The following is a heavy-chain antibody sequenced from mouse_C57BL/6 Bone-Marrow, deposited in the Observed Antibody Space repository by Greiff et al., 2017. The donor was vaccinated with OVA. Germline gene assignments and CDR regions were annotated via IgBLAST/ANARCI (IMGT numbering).Heavy chain of an antibody. Sequence: LMQPGAELVKPGASVKLSCKASGYTFTSYWMHWVKQRPGRGLEWIGRIDPNSGGTKYNEKFKSKATLTVDKPSSTAYMQLSSLTSEDSAVYYCARVDYYGSSYWYFDVWGTGTTVTVSS. CDR2: IDPNSGGT. D-gene: IGHD1-1*01. CDR3: ARVDYYGSSYWYFDV. V-gene: IGHV1-72*01. CDR1: GYTFTSYW. J-gene: IGHJ1*03.